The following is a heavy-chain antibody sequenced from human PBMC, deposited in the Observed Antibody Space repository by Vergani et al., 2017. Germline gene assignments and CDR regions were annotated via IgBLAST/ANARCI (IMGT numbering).Heavy chain of an antibody. CDR1: GYTFTSYA. V-gene: IGHV1-3*01. CDR2: INAGNGNT. Sequence: QVQLVQSGAEVKKPGASVKVSCKASGYTFTSYAMHWVRQAPGQRLEWMGWINAGNGNTKYSQKFQGRVTITRDTSASTAYMELSSLRSGDTAVYYCARDPWIQLDHWFDPWGQGTLVTVSS. J-gene: IGHJ5*02. CDR3: ARDPWIQLDHWFDP. D-gene: IGHD5-18*01.